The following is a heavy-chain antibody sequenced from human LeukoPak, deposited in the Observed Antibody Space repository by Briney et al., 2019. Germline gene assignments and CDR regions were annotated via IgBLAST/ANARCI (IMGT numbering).Heavy chain of an antibody. CDR2: VSADGRTQ. CDR3: ARDFGHNRWYFDY. D-gene: IGHD5-24*01. Sequence: PGGSLRLSCAASGFTFRTYSIHWVRQAPGKGLEWVTVVSADGRTQLYSDSVKGRFTVSRDNSLNTLHLQMNSLKTEDTAVYYCARDFGHNRWYFDYWGQGALVTVSS. V-gene: IGHV3-30*03. J-gene: IGHJ4*02. CDR1: GFTFRTYS.